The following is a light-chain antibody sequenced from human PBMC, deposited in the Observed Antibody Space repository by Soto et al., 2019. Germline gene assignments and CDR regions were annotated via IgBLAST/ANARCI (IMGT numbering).Light chain of an antibody. CDR2: SNN. V-gene: IGLV1-44*01. CDR1: TSNIGTKT. J-gene: IGLJ2*01. CDR3: AAWDDSLNGVV. Sequence: QSVLTQPPSASGTPGQRVTISCSGSTSNIGTKTVTWYQQLPGTAPKLLMYSNNQRPSGVPDRFSGSKSGTSASLAISGLQSEDEADYYCAAWDDSLNGVVFGGGTKLTVL.